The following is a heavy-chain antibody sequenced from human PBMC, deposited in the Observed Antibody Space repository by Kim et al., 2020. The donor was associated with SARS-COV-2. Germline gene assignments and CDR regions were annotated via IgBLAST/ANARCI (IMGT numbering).Heavy chain of an antibody. D-gene: IGHD1-7*01. CDR2: INHSGST. J-gene: IGHJ2*01. CDR3: ARGGGTGTNRLRWYFDL. Sequence: SETLSLTCAVYGGSFSGYYWSWIRQPPGKGLEWIGEINHSGSTNYNPSLKSRGTISVDTSKNQFSLKLSSVTAADTAVYYCARGGGTGTNRLRWYFDLWGRGTLVTVSS. V-gene: IGHV4-34*01. CDR1: GGSFSGYY.